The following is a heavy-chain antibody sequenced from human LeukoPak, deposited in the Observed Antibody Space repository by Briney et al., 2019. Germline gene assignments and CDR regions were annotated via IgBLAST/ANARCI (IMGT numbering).Heavy chain of an antibody. CDR1: GFTFSSYA. CDR3: ARGSTYYDSSGQVPFDY. CDR2: VSSNGAKT. J-gene: IGHJ4*02. Sequence: GGSLRLSCAASGFTFSSYAITWVRQAPGKGLEWVSAVSSNGAKTYYVDSVKGRFTISRDNAKNSLYLQMNSLRAEDTAVYYCARGSTYYDSSGQVPFDYWGQGTLVTVSS. V-gene: IGHV3-23*01. D-gene: IGHD3-22*01.